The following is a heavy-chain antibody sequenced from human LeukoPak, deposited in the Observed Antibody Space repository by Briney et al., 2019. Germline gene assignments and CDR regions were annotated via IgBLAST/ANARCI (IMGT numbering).Heavy chain of an antibody. V-gene: IGHV1-2*04. D-gene: IGHD3-16*02. Sequence: ASVKVSCKASGYTFTGYYMHWVRQAPGQGLEWMGWINPNNGSTNYAQKFQGWMTITRDTSISTAYMELSRLRSDDTAVYYCARGPQSDDYVWGSYRHLDYWGQGTLVTVSS. J-gene: IGHJ4*02. CDR3: ARGPQSDDYVWGSYRHLDY. CDR2: INPNNGST. CDR1: GYTFTGYY.